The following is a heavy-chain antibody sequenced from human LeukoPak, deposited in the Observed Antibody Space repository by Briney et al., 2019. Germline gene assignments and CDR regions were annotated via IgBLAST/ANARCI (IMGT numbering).Heavy chain of an antibody. CDR2: IIPILGTA. V-gene: IGHV1-69*06. Sequence: ASVKVSCKASGGTFRSYAISWVRQAPGQGLEWMGGIIPILGTANYAQKLQGRVTITADKSTSIAYMELSSLRSEDTAVLYCANAYCGGDYYRWWDYYYYMDVWGKGTTVTVSS. J-gene: IGHJ6*03. D-gene: IGHD2-21*02. CDR1: GGTFRSYA. CDR3: ANAYCGGDYYRWWDYYYYMDV.